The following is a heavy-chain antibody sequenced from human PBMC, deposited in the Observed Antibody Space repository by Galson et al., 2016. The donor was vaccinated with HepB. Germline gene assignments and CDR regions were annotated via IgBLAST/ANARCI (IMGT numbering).Heavy chain of an antibody. CDR2: INAGNGKT. D-gene: IGHD3-22*01. CDR3: ARAMRYYDSSGYPSVGMDV. Sequence: SVKVSCKASGYTFRNYAMHWVRQAPGQRLVWMAWINAGNGKTKSSERFQGRVTITRDTSASTAYMELISLRSEDTAVYYCARAMRYYDSSGYPSVGMDVWGQGTTVTVSS. V-gene: IGHV1-3*01. J-gene: IGHJ6*02. CDR1: GYTFRNYA.